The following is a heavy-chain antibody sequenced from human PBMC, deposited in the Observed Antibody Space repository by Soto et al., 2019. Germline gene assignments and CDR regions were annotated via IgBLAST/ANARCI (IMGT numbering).Heavy chain of an antibody. CDR3: ARGGVGEWF. CDR1: GFTFSGYW. J-gene: IGHJ4*02. Sequence: GGSLRLSCAASGFTFSGYWMHWVRQAPGKGLEWVSHINGDGSSTNYADSVKGRFTISRDNAKNTLYLHMNSLRADDTAVYYCARGGVGEWFWGQGTLVTVSS. D-gene: IGHD3-16*01. V-gene: IGHV3-74*01. CDR2: INGDGSST.